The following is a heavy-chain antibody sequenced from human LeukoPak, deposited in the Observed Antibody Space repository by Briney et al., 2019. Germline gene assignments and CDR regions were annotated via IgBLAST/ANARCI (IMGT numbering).Heavy chain of an antibody. CDR2: IKQEGTEE. D-gene: IGHD2-15*01. CDR3: ATAYKGY. V-gene: IGHV3-7*05. Sequence: GGCLRLSCLGAEFTFSTYWMSCVRQAPGKGLEWLANIKQEGTEEYYVDPVKGRFTISRHKTKTSMYLQINSLRADDTAIYYCATAYKGYWGQGTLVTVSS. CDR1: EFTFSTYW. J-gene: IGHJ4*02.